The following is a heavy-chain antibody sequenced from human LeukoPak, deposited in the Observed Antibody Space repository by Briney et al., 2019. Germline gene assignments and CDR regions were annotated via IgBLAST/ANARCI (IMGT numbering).Heavy chain of an antibody. Sequence: GGTLRLSCAASGFTFSSYGMRWVRQAPGKGLEWVSAISGSGGSTYYADSVKGRFTISRDNSKNTLYLQMNSLRAEDTAVYYCAKGSGSYLSPLYYFDYLGQGTLVTVSS. J-gene: IGHJ4*02. D-gene: IGHD1-26*01. CDR1: GFTFSSYG. CDR2: ISGSGGST. CDR3: AKGSGSYLSPLYYFDY. V-gene: IGHV3-23*01.